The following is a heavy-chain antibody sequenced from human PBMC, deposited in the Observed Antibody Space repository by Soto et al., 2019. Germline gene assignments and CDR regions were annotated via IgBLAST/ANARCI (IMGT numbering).Heavy chain of an antibody. D-gene: IGHD6-13*01. CDR1: GFTFSSYA. CDR2: ISYDGSNK. CDR3: ARDRSRSSWSQGPDY. J-gene: IGHJ4*02. V-gene: IGHV3-30-3*01. Sequence: QVQLVESGGGVVQPGRSLRLSCAASGFTFSSYAMHWVRQAPGKGLEWVAVISYDGSNKYYADSVKGRFTISRDNSKNTLYLQMNSLRAEDTAVYYCARDRSRSSWSQGPDYWGQGTLVTVSS.